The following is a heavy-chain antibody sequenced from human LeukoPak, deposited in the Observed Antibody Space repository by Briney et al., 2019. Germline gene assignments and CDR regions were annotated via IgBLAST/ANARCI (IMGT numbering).Heavy chain of an antibody. Sequence: SVKVSCKASGGTFSSYAISWVRQAPGQGLEWMGGIIPIFGTANYAQKFQGRVTITADESTSTAYMELSSLRSEDTAVYYCATRRLSGIAAAGTGGWVFDYWGQGTLVTVS. D-gene: IGHD6-13*01. V-gene: IGHV1-69*13. CDR3: ATRRLSGIAAAGTGGWVFDY. CDR1: GGTFSSYA. CDR2: IIPIFGTA. J-gene: IGHJ4*02.